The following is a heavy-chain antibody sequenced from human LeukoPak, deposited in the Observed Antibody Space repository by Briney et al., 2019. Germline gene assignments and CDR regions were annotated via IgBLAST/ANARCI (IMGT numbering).Heavy chain of an antibody. D-gene: IGHD6-6*01. CDR3: ARADEYRSEYYFDN. V-gene: IGHV1-2*02. Sequence: ASVKVSCKTSGNTFIGYYIHWVRQAPGQGLEWMGWINPNSGATNYAQSFQGRVTVTRDTSISTAYMELRSLISADTAVYYCARADEYRSEYYFDNWGPGTLVTVSS. CDR2: INPNSGAT. J-gene: IGHJ4*02. CDR1: GNTFIGYY.